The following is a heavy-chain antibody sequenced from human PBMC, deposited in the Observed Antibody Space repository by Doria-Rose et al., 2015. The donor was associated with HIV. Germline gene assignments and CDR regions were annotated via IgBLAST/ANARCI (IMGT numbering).Heavy chain of an antibody. Sequence: QITLKESGPVLVKPTETLTLTCTVSGVSLSSPGMGVSWIRQPPGKALEWLAYNFSDDVRSYKTSLNSRLTISRGTSKSQVVLTMTDMDPVDTATYYCARIKSSRWYHKYYFDFWGQGTLVIVSA. CDR2: NFSDDVR. D-gene: IGHD6-13*01. J-gene: IGHJ4*02. V-gene: IGHV2-26*01. CDR3: ARIKSSRWYHKYYFDF. CDR1: GVSLSSPGMG.